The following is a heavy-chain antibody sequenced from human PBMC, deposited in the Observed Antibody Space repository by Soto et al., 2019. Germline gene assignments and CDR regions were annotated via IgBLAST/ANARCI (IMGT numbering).Heavy chain of an antibody. V-gene: IGHV5-10-1*01. J-gene: IGHJ4*02. CDR1: GYSFACYW. CDR2: IDPSDSQT. D-gene: IGHD3-22*01. CDR3: ARQIYDSDTGPNFQYYFDS. Sequence: GESLKISCKGSGYSFACYWNTWVRQKPGKGLEWMGRIDPSDSQTYYSPSFRGHVTISVTKSITTVFLQWSSLRASDTAMYYCARQIYDSDTGPNFQYYFDSWGQGTPVTVSS.